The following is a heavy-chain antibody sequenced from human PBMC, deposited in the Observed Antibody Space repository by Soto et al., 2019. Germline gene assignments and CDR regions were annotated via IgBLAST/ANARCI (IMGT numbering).Heavy chain of an antibody. J-gene: IGHJ4*02. CDR2: ISYDGSNK. V-gene: IGHV3-30-3*01. D-gene: IGHD3-3*01. CDR1: GFTFSSYA. CDR3: ARDKRDLRFLEWSYYFDY. Sequence: QVQLVESGGGVVQPGRSLRLSCAASGFTFSSYAMHWVRQAPGKGLEWVAVISYDGSNKYYADSVKGRFTISRDNSKNTQYLQLNRLRAEDTAVYYCARDKRDLRFLEWSYYFDYWGQGTLVNVSS.